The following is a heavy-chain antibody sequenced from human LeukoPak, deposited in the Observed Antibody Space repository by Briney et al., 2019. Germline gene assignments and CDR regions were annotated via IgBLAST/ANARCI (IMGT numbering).Heavy chain of an antibody. J-gene: IGHJ4*02. V-gene: IGHV1-2*02. CDR3: AIFDFWSGYFDY. Sequence: ASVKVSCKASGYTFTGYSIHWVRQAPGQGLEWMGWINPNSGGTNYAQKFQGRVTMTRDTSISTAYMELSRLRSDDTAVYYCAIFDFWSGYFDYWGQGTLVTVSS. CDR2: INPNSGGT. D-gene: IGHD3-3*01. CDR1: GYTFTGYS.